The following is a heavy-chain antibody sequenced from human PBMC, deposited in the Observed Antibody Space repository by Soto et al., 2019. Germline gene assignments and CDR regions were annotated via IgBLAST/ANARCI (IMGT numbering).Heavy chain of an antibody. Sequence: SETLSLTCAVYGGSFSGYYRSWIRQPPGKGLEWIGEINHSGSTNYNPSLKSRVTISVDTSKNQFSLKLSSVTAANTAVYYCARGNGRGYYYYGMDVWGQGTTVTVSS. V-gene: IGHV4-34*01. CDR1: GGSFSGYY. D-gene: IGHD1-26*01. CDR2: INHSGST. J-gene: IGHJ6*02. CDR3: ARGNGRGYYYYGMDV.